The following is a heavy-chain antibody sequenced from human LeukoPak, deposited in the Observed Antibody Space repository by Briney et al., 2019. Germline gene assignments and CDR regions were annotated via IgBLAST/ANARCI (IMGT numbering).Heavy chain of an antibody. D-gene: IGHD2-2*02. J-gene: IGHJ6*03. CDR1: GGSISSYY. Sequence: SETLSLTCTVSGGSISSYYWSWIRQPPGKGLEWIGYIYYSGSTNYNPSLKSRVTISVDTSKNQFSLKLSSVTAADTAVYYCASSYLYSYYYYMDVWGKGTTVTVSS. V-gene: IGHV4-59*01. CDR2: IYYSGST. CDR3: ASSYLYSYYYYMDV.